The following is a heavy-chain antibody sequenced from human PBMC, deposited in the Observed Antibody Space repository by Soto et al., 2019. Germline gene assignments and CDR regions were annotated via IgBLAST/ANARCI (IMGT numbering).Heavy chain of an antibody. CDR1: GYTFTSYD. J-gene: IGHJ4*02. Sequence: ASVKVSCKASGYTFTSYDINWVRQATGQGLEWMGWMNPNSGNTGYAQKFQGRVTMTRNTSISTAYMELRSLRSDDTAVYYCARTTEVCSGGSCYSAYWGQGTLVTVSS. CDR2: MNPNSGNT. V-gene: IGHV1-8*01. CDR3: ARTTEVCSGGSCYSAY. D-gene: IGHD2-15*01.